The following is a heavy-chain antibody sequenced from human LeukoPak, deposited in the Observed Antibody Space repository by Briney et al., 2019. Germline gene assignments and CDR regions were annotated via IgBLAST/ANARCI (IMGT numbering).Heavy chain of an antibody. J-gene: IGHJ4*02. Sequence: GRSLRLSCAASGFTFSSYAMSWVRQAPGKGLEWVSAISGSGGSTYYADSVKGRFTISRDNSKNTLYLQMNSLRAEYTAVYYCAKTCSSTSCYFDWGQGTLVTVSS. V-gene: IGHV3-23*01. CDR2: ISGSGGST. CDR3: AKTCSSTSCYFD. CDR1: GFTFSSYA. D-gene: IGHD2-2*01.